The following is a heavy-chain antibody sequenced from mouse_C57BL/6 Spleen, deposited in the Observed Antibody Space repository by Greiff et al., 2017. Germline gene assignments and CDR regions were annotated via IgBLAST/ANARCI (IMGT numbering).Heavy chain of an antibody. CDR3: ARLSYWYFDV. V-gene: IGHV5-4*03. J-gene: IGHJ1*03. Sequence: EVKLMESGGGLVKPGGSLKLSCAASGFTFSSYAMSWVRQTPEKRLEWVATISDGGSYTYYPDNVKGRFTISRDNAKNNLYLQMSHLKSEDTAMYYCARLSYWYFDVWGTGTTVTVSS. CDR1: GFTFSSYA. CDR2: ISDGGSYT.